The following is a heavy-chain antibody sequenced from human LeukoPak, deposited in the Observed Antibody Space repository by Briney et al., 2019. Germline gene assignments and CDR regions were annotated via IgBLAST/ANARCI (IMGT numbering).Heavy chain of an antibody. J-gene: IGHJ6*01. CDR2: IYYSGST. D-gene: IGHD3-10*01. CDR3: ARERLTMVRGVIGYYYYGMNI. V-gene: IGHV4-59*01. CDR1: GGSISSDY. Sequence: SETLSLTCTVSGGSISSDYWSWIRQPPGKGLEWIGYIYYSGSTNYNPSLKSRVTISVDTSKNQFSLKLSSVTAADTAVYYCARERLTMVRGVIGYYYYGMNIWGQGTTVTVSS.